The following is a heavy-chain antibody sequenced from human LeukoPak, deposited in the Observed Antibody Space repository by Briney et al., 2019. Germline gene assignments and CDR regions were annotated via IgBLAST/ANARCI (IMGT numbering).Heavy chain of an antibody. Sequence: GGSLRLSCAASGFTVSSNYMSWVRQAPGKGLEWVSVIYSGGSTYYADSVKGRFTISRDNSKNTLYLQMNSLRAEDTAVYYCARDYDILTGPYYFDYWGQGTLVTVSS. J-gene: IGHJ4*02. CDR3: ARDYDILTGPYYFDY. CDR1: GFTVSSNY. D-gene: IGHD3-9*01. V-gene: IGHV3-66*01. CDR2: IYSGGST.